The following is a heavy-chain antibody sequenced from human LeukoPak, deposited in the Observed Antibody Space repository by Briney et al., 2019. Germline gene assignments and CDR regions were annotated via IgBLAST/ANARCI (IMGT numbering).Heavy chain of an antibody. D-gene: IGHD6-13*01. CDR3: AKVETAAAATLRGFDY. V-gene: IGHV3-23*01. Sequence: PGGSLTLSCAVYGFTFSSYAMSWVRQAPGKGVEWVSSICGSGGSTYYADSVKGRFTISRDNSKNTLYLQMNSLRAEDTAVYYCAKVETAAAATLRGFDYWGQGTLVTVSS. J-gene: IGHJ4*02. CDR1: GFTFSSYA. CDR2: ICGSGGST.